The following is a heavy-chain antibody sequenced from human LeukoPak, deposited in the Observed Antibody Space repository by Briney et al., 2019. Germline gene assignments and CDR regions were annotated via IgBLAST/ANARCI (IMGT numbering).Heavy chain of an antibody. D-gene: IGHD2-21*02. CDR1: GGSISSYY. J-gene: IGHJ4*02. V-gene: IGHV4-59*01. CDR2: IYYSGST. Sequence: SSETLSLTCTVSGGSISSYYWSWIRQPPGKGLEWIGYIYYSGSTNYNPSLKSRVTISVDTSKNQFSLKLSSVTAADTAVYYCARVWGRLWTFDNWGQGTLVTVSS. CDR3: ARVWGRLWTFDN.